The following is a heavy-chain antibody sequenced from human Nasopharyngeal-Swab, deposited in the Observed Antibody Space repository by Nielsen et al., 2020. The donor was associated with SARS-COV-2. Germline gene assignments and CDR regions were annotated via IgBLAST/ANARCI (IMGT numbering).Heavy chain of an antibody. D-gene: IGHD3-10*01. CDR1: GSSFDNFL. J-gene: IGHJ4*02. Sequence: GEFLNISCEASGSSFDNFLMNWVRQAPGRGLEWISNIRTSVEGGMFYADSVKGRFTISRDDAKSSLFLQMHSLGVEDTAVYYCVRDLYYGFDHWGQGTLVTVSS. V-gene: IGHV3-48*04. CDR2: IRTSVEGGM. CDR3: VRDLYYGFDH.